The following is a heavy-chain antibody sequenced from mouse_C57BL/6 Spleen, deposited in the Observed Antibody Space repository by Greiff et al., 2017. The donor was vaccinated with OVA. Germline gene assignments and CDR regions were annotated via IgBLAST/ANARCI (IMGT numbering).Heavy chain of an antibody. Sequence: VQLVESGPELVKPGASVKISCKASGYAFSSSWMNWVKQRPGKGLEWIGRIYPGDGDTNYNGKFKGKATLTADKSSSTAYMQLSSLTSEDSAVYFCARWATTVVATDYWGQGTTLTVSS. V-gene: IGHV1-82*01. D-gene: IGHD1-1*01. CDR1: GYAFSSSW. CDR2: IYPGDGDT. J-gene: IGHJ2*01. CDR3: ARWATTVVATDY.